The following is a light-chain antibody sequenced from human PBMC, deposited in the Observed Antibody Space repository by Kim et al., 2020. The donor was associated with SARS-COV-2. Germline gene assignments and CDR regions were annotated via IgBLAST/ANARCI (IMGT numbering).Light chain of an antibody. CDR3: QSYDSSNSKWV. J-gene: IGLJ3*02. CDR1: SGSIASNY. Sequence: NFMLTQPHSVSESPGKTVTISCTRSSGSIASNYVQWYQQRPGSAPTTVIYEDNQRPSGVPDRFSGSIDSSSNSAALTISGLKTEDEADYYCQSYDSSNSKWVCGGGTKLTVL. CDR2: EDN. V-gene: IGLV6-57*04.